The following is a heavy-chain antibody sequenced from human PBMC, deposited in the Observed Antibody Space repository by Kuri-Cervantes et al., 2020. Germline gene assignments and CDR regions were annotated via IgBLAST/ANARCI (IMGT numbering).Heavy chain of an antibody. Sequence: SETLSLTCTVSGGSISSSSYYWGWIRQPPGKGLEWIGSIYYSGSTNYNPSLKSRVTISVDTSKNQFSLKLSSVTAADTAVYYCATTADSSGYYLNFDYWGQGTLVTVSS. CDR2: IYYSGST. V-gene: IGHV4-39*07. CDR3: ATTADSSGYYLNFDY. CDR1: GGSISSSSYY. D-gene: IGHD3-22*01. J-gene: IGHJ4*02.